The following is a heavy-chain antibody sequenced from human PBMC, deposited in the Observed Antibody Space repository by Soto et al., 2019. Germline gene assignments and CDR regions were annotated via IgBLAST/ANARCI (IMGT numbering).Heavy chain of an antibody. D-gene: IGHD2-2*01. CDR1: GFSLSTSGMC. V-gene: IGHV2-70*01. J-gene: IGHJ6*02. Sequence: SGPTLVNPTQTLTLTCTFSGFSLSTSGMCVSWIRQPPGKALEWLALIDWDDDKYYSTSLKTRLTISKDTSKSQVVLTMTNMDPVDTATYYCARIVSSSTSCYSSYYGMDVWGQGTTVTVSS. CDR3: ARIVSSSTSCYSSYYGMDV. CDR2: IDWDDDK.